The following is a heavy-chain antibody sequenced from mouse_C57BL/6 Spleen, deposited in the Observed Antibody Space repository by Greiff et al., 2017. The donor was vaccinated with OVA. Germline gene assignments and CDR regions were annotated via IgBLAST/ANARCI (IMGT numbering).Heavy chain of an antibody. V-gene: IGHV1-19*01. Sequence: VQLKQSGPVLVKPGASVKMSCKASGYTFTDYYMNWVKQSHGKSLEWIGVINPYNGGTSYNQKFKGKATLTVDKSSSTAYMELNSLTSEDSAVYYCARGGSSYFDVWGTGTTVTVSS. CDR3: ARGGSSYFDV. J-gene: IGHJ1*03. D-gene: IGHD1-1*01. CDR1: GYTFTDYY. CDR2: INPYNGGT.